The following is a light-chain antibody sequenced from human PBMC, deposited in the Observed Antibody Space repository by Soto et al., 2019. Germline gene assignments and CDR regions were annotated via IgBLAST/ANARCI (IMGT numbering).Light chain of an antibody. V-gene: IGKV1-8*01. CDR2: AAS. CDR3: QQYYSYLRT. J-gene: IGKJ1*01. CDR1: QGISSY. Sequence: AIRMTQSPSSLSASTGDRVTITCRASQGISSYLAWYQQKPGKAPKLLIYAASTLKSGVPSRFSGSGSGTDFTLTISCLQSEDFATYYCQQYYSYLRTFGQGTKVEIK.